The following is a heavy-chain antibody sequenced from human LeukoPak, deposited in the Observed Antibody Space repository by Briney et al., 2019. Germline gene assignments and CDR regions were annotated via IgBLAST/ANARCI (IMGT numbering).Heavy chain of an antibody. Sequence: ASVKVSCKASGFTFTSSAVQWVRQARGQRLEWIGWIVVGSGNTNYAQKFQERVTITRDMSTSTAYMELSSLRSEDTAVYYCAAPHKTYSSGWYLHYYGMDVWGQGTTVTVSS. V-gene: IGHV1-58*01. CDR3: AAPHKTYSSGWYLHYYGMDV. CDR1: GFTFTSSA. D-gene: IGHD6-19*01. J-gene: IGHJ6*02. CDR2: IVVGSGNT.